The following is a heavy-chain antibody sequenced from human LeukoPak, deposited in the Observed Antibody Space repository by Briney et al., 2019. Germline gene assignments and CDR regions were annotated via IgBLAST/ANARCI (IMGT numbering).Heavy chain of an antibody. CDR2: ISGSGGST. D-gene: IGHD3-22*01. J-gene: IGHJ5*02. CDR1: GFTFSSYA. V-gene: IGHV3-23*01. Sequence: PGGSLRLSCAASGFTFSSYAMSWVRQAPGKGLELVSAISGSGGSTYYADSVKGRFTISRDNSKNTLYLQMNSLRAEDTAVYYCAKDRYYYDSSGYYNWFDPWGQGTLVTVSS. CDR3: AKDRYYYDSSGYYNWFDP.